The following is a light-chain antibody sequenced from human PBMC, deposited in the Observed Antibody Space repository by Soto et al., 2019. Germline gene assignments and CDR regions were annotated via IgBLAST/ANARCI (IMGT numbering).Light chain of an antibody. J-gene: IGLJ1*01. CDR2: EGS. CDR3: CSYAGSSTWV. CDR1: SSDVGSYNF. V-gene: IGLV2-23*01. Sequence: QSVLTQPASVSGSPGQSITISCTGTSSDVGSYNFVSWYQQHPGKAPKLMIYEGSKRPSGVSNRFSGSKSGNTASLTISGLQAEDEADYYCCSYAGSSTWVFGTGTKLTVL.